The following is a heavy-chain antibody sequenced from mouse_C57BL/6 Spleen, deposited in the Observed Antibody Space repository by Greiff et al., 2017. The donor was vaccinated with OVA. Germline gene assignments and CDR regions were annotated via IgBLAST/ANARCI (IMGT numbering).Heavy chain of an antibody. CDR1: GYTFTSYW. J-gene: IGHJ4*01. CDR3: ARQASNGYYAMDY. Sequence: QVQLQQPGAELVRPGSSVKLSCKASGYTFTSYWMHWVKQRPIQGLEWIGNIDPSDSETHYNQKFKDKATLTVDKSSSTAYMQLSSLTSEDSAVYYCARQASNGYYAMDYWGQGTSVTVSS. D-gene: IGHD6-1*01. CDR2: IDPSDSET. V-gene: IGHV1-52*01.